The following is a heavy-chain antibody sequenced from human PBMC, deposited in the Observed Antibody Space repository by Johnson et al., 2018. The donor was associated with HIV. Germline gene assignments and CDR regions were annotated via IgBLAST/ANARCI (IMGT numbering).Heavy chain of an antibody. CDR1: GFTFSSYA. D-gene: IGHD3-3*01. J-gene: IGHJ3*02. Sequence: QVQLVESGGGLVQPGGSLRLSCVASGFTFSSYAMHWVRQAPGKGLEWVAVITYAGGNTYSADSVTGRFTISRYNSKNTRHLQLNSLSAEDTAVYYCAGERTLHITIFGGVITGDAFDIWGQGTMVTVSS. CDR2: ITYAGGNT. CDR3: AGERTLHITIFGGVITGDAFDI. V-gene: IGHV3-30*04.